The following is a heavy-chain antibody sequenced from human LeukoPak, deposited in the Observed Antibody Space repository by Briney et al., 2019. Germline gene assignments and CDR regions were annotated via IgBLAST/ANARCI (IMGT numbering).Heavy chain of an antibody. Sequence: GWSLRLSCTASGFTFGDYAMSWVRQAPGKGLEWVGFIRSRAYGGTTEYAASVKGRFTISRDDSKSIAYLQMNSLKTEDTAVYYCTRNGTSPTYNYGSGSYFIYWGQGTLVSVSS. CDR1: GFTFGDYA. CDR3: TRNGTSPTYNYGSGSYFIY. J-gene: IGHJ4*02. V-gene: IGHV3-49*04. D-gene: IGHD3-10*01. CDR2: IRSRAYGGTT.